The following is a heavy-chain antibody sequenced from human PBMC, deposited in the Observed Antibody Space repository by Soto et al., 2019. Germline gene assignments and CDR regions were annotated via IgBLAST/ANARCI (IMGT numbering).Heavy chain of an antibody. CDR2: ISAYSGNT. V-gene: IGHV1-18*01. J-gene: IGHJ5*02. CDR3: ARDKRWLQLDWFDP. Sequence: ASVKVSCTASGYTFTSYGISWVRQAPGQGLEWMGWISAYSGNTNYAQKLQGRVTMTTDTSTSTAYTELRSLRSDDTAVYYCARDKRWLQLDWFDPWGQGTLVTVSS. D-gene: IGHD5-12*01. CDR1: GYTFTSYG.